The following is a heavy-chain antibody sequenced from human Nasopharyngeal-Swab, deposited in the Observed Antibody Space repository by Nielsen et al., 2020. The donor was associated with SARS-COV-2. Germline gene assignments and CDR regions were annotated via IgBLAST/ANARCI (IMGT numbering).Heavy chain of an antibody. V-gene: IGHV3-74*01. D-gene: IGHD6-13*01. J-gene: IGHJ6*03. CDR3: ARDQLVATAGILYPYYYYYMDV. CDR2: INCDGSST. Sequence: WIRRPPGKGLVWISRINCDGSSTSYADSMKGRFTISRDNAKNTLYLQMNSLSAEDTAVYYCARDQLVATAGILYPYYYYYMDVWGKGTTVTVSS.